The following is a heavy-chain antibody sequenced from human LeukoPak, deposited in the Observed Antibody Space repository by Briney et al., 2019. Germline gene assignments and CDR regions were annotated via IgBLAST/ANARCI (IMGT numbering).Heavy chain of an antibody. D-gene: IGHD3-3*01. CDR3: ARADFIDAGPYLIGP. V-gene: IGHV1-2*02. CDR2: INTKSGRT. Sequence: ASVRVSCKSSGYSFTHYYIHWERQAPGQGREWMGWINTKSGRTSSARKFQGRVTMTRDPSITTVNMDMEWLTSDDTHMYFCARADFIDAGPYLIGPWGQGTLVTVSS. J-gene: IGHJ5*02. CDR1: GYSFTHYY.